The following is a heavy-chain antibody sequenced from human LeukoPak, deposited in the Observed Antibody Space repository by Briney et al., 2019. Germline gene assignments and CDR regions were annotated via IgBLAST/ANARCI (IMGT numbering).Heavy chain of an antibody. D-gene: IGHD2/OR15-2a*01. V-gene: IGHV1-46*01. CDR2: INPSGGST. Sequence: ASVKVSCKASGYTFTSYYMHWVRQAPGQGLEWMGIINPSGGSTSYTQKFQGRVTITRDTSTTTVYMELSSLRSQDTAVYYCARRKEVGDYYYFDYWGQGTLVTVSS. CDR1: GYTFTSYY. J-gene: IGHJ4*02. CDR3: ARRKEVGDYYYFDY.